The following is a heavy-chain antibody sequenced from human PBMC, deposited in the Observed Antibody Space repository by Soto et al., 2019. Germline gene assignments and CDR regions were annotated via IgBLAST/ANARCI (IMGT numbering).Heavy chain of an antibody. CDR1: GGNPSNSG. J-gene: IGHJ6*02. CDR3: SGGRIVVAGSSVHYGMHX. CDR2: IIAFSGIV. Sequence: SSVKVACKAYGGNPSNSGISWVRQAPGQGLEWMGLIIAFSGIVSYAQKFQGRVTNTADESTSTAYMELSSLRSEDTPVYFCSGGRIVVAGSSVHYGMHXWGQGTLVTVS. V-gene: IGHV1-69*01. D-gene: IGHD6-19*01.